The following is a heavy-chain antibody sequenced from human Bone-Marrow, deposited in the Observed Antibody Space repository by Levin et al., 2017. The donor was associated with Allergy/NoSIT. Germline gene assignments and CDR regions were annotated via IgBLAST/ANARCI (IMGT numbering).Heavy chain of an antibody. CDR3: ARVILGSYYLRGDYYYDGVDV. CDR2: ISTNRGNT. CDR1: DDSFSSHD. D-gene: IGHD3-10*01. V-gene: IGHV1-18*01. Sequence: ASVKVSCKASDDSFSSHDVSWVRQAPGQGLEWMAWISTNRGNTVYAQQFQGRLTLTTDTSTSTSFMELGSLASDDTAVYYCARVILGSYYLRGDYYYDGVDVWGQGTTVTVSS. J-gene: IGHJ6*02.